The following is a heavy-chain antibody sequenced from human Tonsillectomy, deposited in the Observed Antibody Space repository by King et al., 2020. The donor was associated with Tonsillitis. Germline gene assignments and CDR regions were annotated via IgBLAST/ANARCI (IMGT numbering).Heavy chain of an antibody. CDR1: GYSFTRYW. D-gene: IGHD2-15*01. CDR3: ARGTVEYYFDY. V-gene: IGHV5-10-1*03. CDR2: IDPSDSYT. Sequence: VQLVESGAEVKKPGESLRISCKGSGYSFTRYWISWVRQMPGKGLEWMGRIDPSDSYTNYSPSFQGHVIISADKSISTAYLQWRSLKASDTAMYYCARGTVEYYFDYWGQGTLVTVSS. J-gene: IGHJ4*02.